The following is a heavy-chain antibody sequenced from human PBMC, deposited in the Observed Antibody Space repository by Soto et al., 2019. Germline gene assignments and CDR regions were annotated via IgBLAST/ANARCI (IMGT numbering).Heavy chain of an antibody. CDR1: GGSIGSYY. CDR3: ARGRHFDWLLPFAY. J-gene: IGHJ4*02. Sequence: QVQLQESGPGLVKPSETLSLTCTVSGGSIGSYYWSWIRQSPGKGLEWIGYIYYSGSTNYNPSLKSRVTISVDTSKNQFSLKLNSVTAADTAVYYCARGRHFDWLLPFAYWGQGTLVTVSS. D-gene: IGHD3-9*01. CDR2: IYYSGST. V-gene: IGHV4-59*08.